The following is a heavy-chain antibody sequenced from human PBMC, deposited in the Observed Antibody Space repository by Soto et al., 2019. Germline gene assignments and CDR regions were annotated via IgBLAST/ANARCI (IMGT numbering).Heavy chain of an antibody. J-gene: IGHJ3*02. D-gene: IGHD1-26*01. CDR3: ARFNSGNYYEAFDI. CDR1: GGSISSSNW. Sequence: QVQLQESGPGLVKPSGTLSLTCAVSGGSISSSNWWCWVRQPPGKGLEWIGEIYHSGSTNYNPSLKSRVTISVDKSKTQFSLRLSSVTAADTAVYYCARFNSGNYYEAFDIWGQGTMVTVSS. V-gene: IGHV4-4*02. CDR2: IYHSGST.